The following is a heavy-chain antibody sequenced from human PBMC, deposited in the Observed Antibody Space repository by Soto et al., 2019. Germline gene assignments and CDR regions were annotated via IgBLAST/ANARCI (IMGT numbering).Heavy chain of an antibody. Sequence: QVQLVQSGAEVKKPGASVKVSCKASGYTFTSYAMHWVRQAPGQRLEWMGWINAGNGNTKYSQKFQGRVNITRDTSASTAYMELSSLRSEDTAVYYCARDSYSSGCFDYWGQGTLVTVSS. J-gene: IGHJ4*02. CDR3: ARDSYSSGCFDY. V-gene: IGHV1-3*01. CDR2: INAGNGNT. D-gene: IGHD6-19*01. CDR1: GYTFTSYA.